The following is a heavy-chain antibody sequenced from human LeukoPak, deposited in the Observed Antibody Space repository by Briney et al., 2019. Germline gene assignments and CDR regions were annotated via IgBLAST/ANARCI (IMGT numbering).Heavy chain of an antibody. CDR2: IYTSGST. Sequence: SETLSLTCTVSGGSISSYYWSWIRQPAGKGLEWIGRIYTSGSTNYNPSLKSRVTISVDKSKNQFSLKLSSVTSADTAVYYCARGPDYSSSYAANWFDPWGQGTLVTVSS. J-gene: IGHJ5*02. CDR3: ARGPDYSSSYAANWFDP. CDR1: GGSISSYY. V-gene: IGHV4-4*07. D-gene: IGHD6-13*01.